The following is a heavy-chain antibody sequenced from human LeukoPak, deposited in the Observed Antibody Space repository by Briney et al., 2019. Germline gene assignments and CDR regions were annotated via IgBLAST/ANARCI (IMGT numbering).Heavy chain of an antibody. CDR3: ATGPLNDYGMGD. CDR2: IWHDGSIE. CDR1: GFTFSDCG. Sequence: GGSLRLSCATSGFTFSDCGMHWVRQAPGKGLKWVAVIWHDGSIESYADSVKGRFTVSRDNSKTTLYLQMNSLRAEDTAVYYCATGPLNDYGMGDWGQGTTVTVSS. J-gene: IGHJ6*02. V-gene: IGHV3-33*03.